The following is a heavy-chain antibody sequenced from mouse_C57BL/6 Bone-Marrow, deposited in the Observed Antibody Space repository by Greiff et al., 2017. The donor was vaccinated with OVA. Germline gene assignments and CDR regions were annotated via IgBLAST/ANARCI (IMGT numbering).Heavy chain of an antibody. CDR3: TRRAYGSSYDAMDY. CDR2: IDPETGGT. CDR1: GYTFTDYE. J-gene: IGHJ4*01. Sequence: QVQLQQSGPELVKPGASVKISCKASGYTFTDYEMHWVKQTPVHGLEWIGAIDPETGGTAYNQKFKGKAILTADKSSSTAYMELRSLTSEDSAVYYCTRRAYGSSYDAMDYWGQGTSVTVSS. D-gene: IGHD1-1*01. V-gene: IGHV1-15*01.